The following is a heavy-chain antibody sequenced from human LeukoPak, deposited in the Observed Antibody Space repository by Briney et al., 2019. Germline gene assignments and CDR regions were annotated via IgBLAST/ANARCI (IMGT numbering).Heavy chain of an antibody. CDR3: ARAVSSGWPKDYFDY. CDR2: ISSSSSYI. D-gene: IGHD6-19*01. CDR1: GFTFSSYT. J-gene: IGHJ4*02. V-gene: IGHV3-21*01. Sequence: SGGSLRLSCAASGFTFSSYTINWVRQAPGKGLEWVSSISSSSSYIYYADSVKDRFTISRDNAKNSLYLQMNSLRAEDTAVYYCARAVSSGWPKDYFDYWGQGTLVTVSS.